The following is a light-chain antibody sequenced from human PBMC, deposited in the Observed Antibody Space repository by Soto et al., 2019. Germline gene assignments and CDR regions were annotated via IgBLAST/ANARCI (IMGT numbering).Light chain of an antibody. V-gene: IGKV1-27*01. J-gene: IGKJ1*01. CDR3: QHYNYWPPPT. Sequence: DIQMTQSPSSLSASVGDRVTVTCRASPGISNYLAWYQQKPGKVPNLLIYTASTLQSGVPSRFSGSGSGTDFTLTISSLQPEDFAVYYCQHYNYWPPPTFGQGTKVDIK. CDR2: TAS. CDR1: PGISNY.